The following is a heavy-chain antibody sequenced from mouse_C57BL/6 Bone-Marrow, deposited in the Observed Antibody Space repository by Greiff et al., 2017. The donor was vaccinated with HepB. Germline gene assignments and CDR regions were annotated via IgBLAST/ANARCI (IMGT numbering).Heavy chain of an antibody. V-gene: IGHV1-81*01. J-gene: IGHJ4*01. CDR1: GYTFTSYG. CDR2: IYPRSGNT. D-gene: IGHD2-1*01. Sequence: VKLMESGAELARPGASVKLSCKASGYTFTSYGISWVKQRTGQGLEWIGEIYPRSGNTYYNEKFKGKATLTADKSSSTAYMELRSLTSEDSAVYFCARRGIYYGNYGGAMDYWGQGTSVTVSS. CDR3: ARRGIYYGNYGGAMDY.